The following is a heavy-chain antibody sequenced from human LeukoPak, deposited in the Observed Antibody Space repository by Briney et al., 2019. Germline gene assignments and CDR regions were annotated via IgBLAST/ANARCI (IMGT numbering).Heavy chain of an antibody. D-gene: IGHD3-10*01. CDR3: AKFSRGQKDFDY. J-gene: IGHJ4*02. CDR1: GFTFSSYS. CDR2: ISSSSSYI. V-gene: IGHV3-21*04. Sequence: PGGSLRLSCAASGFTFSSYSMNWVRQAPGKGLEWVSSISSSSSYIYYADSVKGRFTISRDNSKNTLYLQMNSLRAEDTAVYYCAKFSRGQKDFDYWGQGTLVTVSS.